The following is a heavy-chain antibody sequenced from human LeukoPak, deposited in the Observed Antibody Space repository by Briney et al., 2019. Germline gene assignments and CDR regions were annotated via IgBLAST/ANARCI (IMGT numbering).Heavy chain of an antibody. CDR1: GFTFCSYA. Sequence: GGSLRLSCAASGFTFCSYAMSWVRQAPGKGLEWVSAISGSGGNTYYADPVKGRFTISRDNAKNTLYLQMNSLRAEDTAVYDCAKDRNTGSYDFFDYWGQGTLVTVSS. CDR2: ISGSGGNT. D-gene: IGHD1-26*01. CDR3: AKDRNTGSYDFFDY. V-gene: IGHV3-23*01. J-gene: IGHJ4*02.